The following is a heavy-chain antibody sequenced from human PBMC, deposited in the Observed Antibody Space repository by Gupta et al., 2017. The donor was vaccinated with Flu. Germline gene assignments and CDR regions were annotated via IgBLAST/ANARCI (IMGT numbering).Heavy chain of an antibody. CDR2: ISSSSSYI. CDR1: GFTFSSYS. J-gene: IGHJ4*02. CDR3: ARDFNGLYFDY. D-gene: IGHD4-17*01. V-gene: IGHV3-21*01. Sequence: EVQLVESGGGLVTPGGSLRLSCAASGFTFSSYSMNWVSQAPGKGLEWVSSISSSSSYIYYADSVKGRCTISRDNAKNSLYLQMNSLGAEDTAVYYCARDFNGLYFDYWGQGTLVTVSS.